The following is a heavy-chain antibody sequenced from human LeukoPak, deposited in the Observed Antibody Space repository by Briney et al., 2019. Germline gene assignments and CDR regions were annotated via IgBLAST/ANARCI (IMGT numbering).Heavy chain of an antibody. CDR3: VRTRFDY. Sequence: GRSLRLSCAASGFTFSSYAMHWVRQAPGKGLEWVAVISYDGSNKYYADSVKGRFTISRDNSKNTLYLQMNSLRAEDTAVYYCVRTRFDYWGQGTLVTVSS. CDR2: ISYDGSNK. CDR1: GFTFSSYA. V-gene: IGHV3-30-3*01. J-gene: IGHJ4*02.